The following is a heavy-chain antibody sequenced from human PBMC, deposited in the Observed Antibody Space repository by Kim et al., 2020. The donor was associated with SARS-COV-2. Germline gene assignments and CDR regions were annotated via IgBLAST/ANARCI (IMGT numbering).Heavy chain of an antibody. CDR2: ITWNGGVT. CDR1: GFTFKEYG. CDR3: ARGPDILTGPIDL. V-gene: IGHV3-20*04. Sequence: GGSLRLSCGTSGFTFKEYGMNWVRQVPGEGLECVAAITWNGGVTGYADSVKGRFIISRDNANNFLYLQMNSLRVEDTAFYYCARGPDILTGPIDLWGQGTLVPVSS. J-gene: IGHJ1*01. D-gene: IGHD3-9*01.